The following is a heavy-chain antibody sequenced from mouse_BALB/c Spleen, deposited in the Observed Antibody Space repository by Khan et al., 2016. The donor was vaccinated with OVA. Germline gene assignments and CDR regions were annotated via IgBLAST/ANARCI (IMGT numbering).Heavy chain of an antibody. Sequence: QVQLKESGPGLVAPSQSLSITCTVSGFSLTSYGVYWVRQPPGKGLEWLGVIWAGGSTNYNSALMSRLSTSNDNSKCQVFLKMNSLQTDDTAMYYVARGDGYYEDAMDYWGQGTSVTVSS. CDR2: IWAGGST. J-gene: IGHJ4*01. D-gene: IGHD2-3*01. CDR1: GFSLTSYG. V-gene: IGHV2-9*02. CDR3: ARGDGYYEDAMDY.